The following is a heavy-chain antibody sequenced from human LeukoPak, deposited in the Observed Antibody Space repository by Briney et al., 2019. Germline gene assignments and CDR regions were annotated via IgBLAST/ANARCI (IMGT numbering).Heavy chain of an antibody. V-gene: IGHV3-21*01. CDR3: AKDRGWELPRYSFDY. J-gene: IGHJ4*02. CDR2: ISSSSSYI. CDR1: GFTFSSYS. Sequence: GGSLRLSCAASGFTFSSYSMNWVRQAPGKGLEWVSSISSSSSYIYYADSVKGRFTISRDNAKNSLYLQMNSLRAEDTAVYYCAKDRGWELPRYSFDYWGQGTLVTVSS. D-gene: IGHD1-26*01.